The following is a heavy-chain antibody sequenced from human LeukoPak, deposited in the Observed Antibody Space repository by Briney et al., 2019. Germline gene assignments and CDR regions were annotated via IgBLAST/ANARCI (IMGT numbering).Heavy chain of an antibody. J-gene: IGHJ4*02. Sequence: ASVKVSCKASGGTFSSHAISWVRQAPGQGLEWMGGIIPIFGTANYAQKFQGRVTITADESTSTAYMELSSLRSEDTAVYYCARVIDSSGYYLHYWGQGTLVTVSS. D-gene: IGHD3-22*01. CDR2: IIPIFGTA. V-gene: IGHV1-69*13. CDR3: ARVIDSSGYYLHY. CDR1: GGTFSSHA.